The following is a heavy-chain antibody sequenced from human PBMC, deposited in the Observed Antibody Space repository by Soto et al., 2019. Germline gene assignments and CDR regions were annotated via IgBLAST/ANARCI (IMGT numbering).Heavy chain of an antibody. D-gene: IGHD3-10*01. CDR2: VFYSGST. V-gene: IGHV4-59*11. CDR3: ARYFMVPVDFFDY. CDR1: GASINTHY. Sequence: SETLSLTCTVSGASINTHYWSWIRQPPGKGLEWIGQVFYSGSTNYNPSLKSRVTISIDTSTKQFSLKLTSVTAADTAVYYCARYFMVPVDFFDYWGQGTLVTVSS. J-gene: IGHJ4*02.